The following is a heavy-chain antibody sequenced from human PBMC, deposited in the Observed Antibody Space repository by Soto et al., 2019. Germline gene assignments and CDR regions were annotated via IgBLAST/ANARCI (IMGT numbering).Heavy chain of an antibody. CDR3: VRYAVAANY. CDR1: GYTFTTYD. V-gene: IGHV1-8*02. J-gene: IGHJ4*02. CDR2: MNPNSGNT. Sequence: ASVKVSCKASGYTFTTYDIHWVRQATGQGLEWMGWMNPNSGNTGYAQKFQGRITLTRDTSITTAYMELSSLTSDDTAIYFCVRYAVAANYWGQGTQVTVSS. D-gene: IGHD2-8*01.